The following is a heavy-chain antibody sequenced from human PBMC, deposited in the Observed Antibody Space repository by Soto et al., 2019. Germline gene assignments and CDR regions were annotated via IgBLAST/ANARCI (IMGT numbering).Heavy chain of an antibody. CDR1: GGSFNRHT. CDR2: IIPIFGTA. CDR3: ASSSAPLGGGNLIYYCYGMDV. D-gene: IGHD1-26*01. Sequence: QVQLVQSGAEVRKPGSSVRVSCKASGGSFNRHTISWVRQAPGQGLEWMGGIIPIFGTANYAQKFQGRVTSTAHESTSTAYMELSSLRSEDTAVYYCASSSAPLGGGNLIYYCYGMDVWGQGTTVTVSS. V-gene: IGHV1-69*01. J-gene: IGHJ6*02.